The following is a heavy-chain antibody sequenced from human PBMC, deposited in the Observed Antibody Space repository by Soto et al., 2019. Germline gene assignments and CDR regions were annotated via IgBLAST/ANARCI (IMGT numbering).Heavy chain of an antibody. CDR3: AISSGWYYVSY. D-gene: IGHD6-19*01. J-gene: IGHJ4*02. CDR2: INAGNGNT. Sequence: ASVKVSCKASGYTFTSYAMHWVRQAPGQRLEWMGWINAGNGNTKYSQKLQGRVTITRDTSASTAYMELSSLRSEDTAVYYCAISSGWYYVSYWGQGTLVTVSS. V-gene: IGHV1-3*01. CDR1: GYTFTSYA.